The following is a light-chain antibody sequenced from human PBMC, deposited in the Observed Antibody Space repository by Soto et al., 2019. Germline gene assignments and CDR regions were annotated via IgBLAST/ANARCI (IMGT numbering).Light chain of an antibody. CDR3: QQLNSYPLT. V-gene: IGKV1-9*01. Sequence: DIQMTQSPSFLSASVGDRVTLTCRASQGISSFLAWYQQKLGKAPKLLIYAASTLQSGVPSRFSGSGSGTEFTLTISSLQPEDFATYYCQQLNSYPLTVGGGTKVDSK. CDR1: QGISSF. J-gene: IGKJ4*01. CDR2: AAS.